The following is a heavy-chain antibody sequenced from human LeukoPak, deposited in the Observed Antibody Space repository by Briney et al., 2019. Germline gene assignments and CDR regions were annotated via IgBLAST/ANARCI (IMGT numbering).Heavy chain of an antibody. Sequence: GGSLRLSCAASGFTFSSYWMSWVRQAPGKGLEWVANIKQDGSEKYYVDSVKGRFTISRDNAKNSLYLQMNSLRAEDTAVYYCARGGVPAAMDMDVWGKGTTVTVSS. CDR2: IKQDGSEK. CDR3: ARGGVPAAMDMDV. CDR1: GFTFSSYW. D-gene: IGHD2-2*01. J-gene: IGHJ6*03. V-gene: IGHV3-7*01.